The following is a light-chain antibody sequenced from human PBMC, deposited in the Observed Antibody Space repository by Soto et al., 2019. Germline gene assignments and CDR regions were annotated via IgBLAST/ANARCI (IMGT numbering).Light chain of an antibody. J-gene: IGKJ5*01. CDR1: QNIVNY. CDR3: QQSYSSPPIP. CDR2: AAS. V-gene: IGKV1-39*01. Sequence: DIQMTQSPSSLSASLGDTVTISGRASQNIVNYLHWYQQTPGKAPKVLLYAASVLKDGVPSRFSGSGYGTDFTLTISNLHPEDFAFYYFQQSYSSPPIPFGQWPRLEIK.